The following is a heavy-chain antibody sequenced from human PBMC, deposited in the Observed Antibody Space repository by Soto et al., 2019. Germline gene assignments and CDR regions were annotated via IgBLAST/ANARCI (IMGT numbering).Heavy chain of an antibody. J-gene: IGHJ6*02. D-gene: IGHD2-8*01. CDR1: GFSFSSFA. CDR2: ISGSADST. CDR3: AKTRGAMIYAISVYVMGV. V-gene: IGHV3-23*01. Sequence: EVQLLESGGGFIHPGGSLRLSCAASGFSFSSFAMNWVRQAPGKGLEWVSIISGSADSTFYADSVKGRFTISRDKSKSKVYLQINRLRGEDTAVYYCAKTRGAMIYAISVYVMGVWGQGPTVTVSS.